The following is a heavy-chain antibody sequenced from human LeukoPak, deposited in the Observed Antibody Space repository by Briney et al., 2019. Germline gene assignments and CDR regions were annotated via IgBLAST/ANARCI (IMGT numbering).Heavy chain of an antibody. CDR3: ARPYYYDSRIDP. V-gene: IGHV4-30-4*01. Sequence: SETLSLTCTVSGGSISSGDYYWSWIRQPPGKGMEWIGYMYYSGSTYYNPSLKSRVVISVDTSKNQFSLKLSSVTAADTAVYYCARPYYYDSRIDPWGQGTLVTVSS. CDR2: MYYSGST. D-gene: IGHD3-22*01. CDR1: GGSISSGDYY. J-gene: IGHJ5*02.